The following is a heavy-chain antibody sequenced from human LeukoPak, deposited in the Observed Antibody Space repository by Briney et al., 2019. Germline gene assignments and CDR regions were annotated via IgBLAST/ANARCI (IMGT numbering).Heavy chain of an antibody. V-gene: IGHV3-43*01. CDR2: ITWDGETT. CDR1: GFIFDDYT. CDR3: AKVFYSDSYFDS. Sequence: GGSLRLSCATSGFIFDDYTMHWVRQVPEKGLEWVSLITWDGETTHYADSVRGRFTISRDNSENSLYLQMNSLRTEDTAVYYCAKVFYSDSYFDSWGQGTLVIVSS. J-gene: IGHJ4*02. D-gene: IGHD2/OR15-2a*01.